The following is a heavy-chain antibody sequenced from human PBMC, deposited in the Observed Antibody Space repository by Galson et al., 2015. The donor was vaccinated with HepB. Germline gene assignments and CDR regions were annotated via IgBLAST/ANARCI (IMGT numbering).Heavy chain of an antibody. V-gene: IGHV1-3*01. CDR1: GYTFTSYA. J-gene: IGHJ3*02. Sequence: SVKVSCKASGYTFTSYAMHWVRQAPGQRLEWMGWINAGNGNTKYSQKFQGRVTITRDTSASTAYMELSSLRSEDTAVYYCARDRRLTGNAFDIWGQGTMVTVSS. CDR2: INAGNGNT. D-gene: IGHD6-19*01. CDR3: ARDRRLTGNAFDI.